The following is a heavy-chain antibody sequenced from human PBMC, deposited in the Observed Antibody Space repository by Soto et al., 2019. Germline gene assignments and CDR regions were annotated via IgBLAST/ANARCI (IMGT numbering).Heavy chain of an antibody. D-gene: IGHD3-22*01. V-gene: IGHV1-69*13. J-gene: IGHJ4*02. CDR3: ARLSSSGYPYYFDY. Sequence: VASVKVSCKASGGTFSSYAISWVRQAPGQGLEWMGGIIPIFGAANYAQKFQGRVTITADESTSTAYMELSSLRSEDTAVYYCARLSSSGYPYYFDYWGQGTLVTVSS. CDR2: IIPIFGAA. CDR1: GGTFSSYA.